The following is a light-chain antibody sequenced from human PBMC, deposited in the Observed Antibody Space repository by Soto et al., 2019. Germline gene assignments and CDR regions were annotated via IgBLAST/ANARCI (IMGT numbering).Light chain of an antibody. CDR1: SSDVGGYNY. CDR3: CSYAGSSTWV. V-gene: IGLV2-11*01. CDR2: DVS. J-gene: IGLJ3*02. Sequence: QSVLTQPRSVSGSPGQSVTISCTGTSSDVGGYNYVSWYQQHPGKAPKLMIYDVSKRPSGVSNRFSGSKSGNTASLTISGLQAEDEADYYCCSYAGSSTWVFGGGTQLTVL.